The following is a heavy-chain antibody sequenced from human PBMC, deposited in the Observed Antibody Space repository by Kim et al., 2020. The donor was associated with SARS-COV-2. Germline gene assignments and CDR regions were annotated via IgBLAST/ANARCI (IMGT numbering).Heavy chain of an antibody. CDR2: IYYSGST. V-gene: IGHV4-31*03. CDR1: GGSISSGGYY. J-gene: IGHJ3*02. D-gene: IGHD4-4*01. Sequence: SETLSLTCTVSGGSISSGGYYWSWIRQHPGKGLEWIGYIYYSGSTYYNPSLKSRVTISVDTSKNQFSLKLSSVTAADTAVYYCATREGNSGFGAFDIWGQGTMVTVSS. CDR3: ATREGNSGFGAFDI.